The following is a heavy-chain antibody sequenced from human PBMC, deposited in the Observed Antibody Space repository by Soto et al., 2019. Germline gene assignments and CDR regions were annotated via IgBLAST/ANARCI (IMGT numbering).Heavy chain of an antibody. Sequence: GSLRLSCAASGFTLSSYSMHWVRQAPGKGLEWVAVISYDGSNKYYADSVKGRFTISRDNSKNTLYLQMNSLRVEDTAVYYCARDHGRDSGYDLIFDYWGQGTLVTVSS. J-gene: IGHJ4*02. CDR3: ARDHGRDSGYDLIFDY. V-gene: IGHV3-30-3*01. CDR1: GFTLSSYS. D-gene: IGHD5-12*01. CDR2: ISYDGSNK.